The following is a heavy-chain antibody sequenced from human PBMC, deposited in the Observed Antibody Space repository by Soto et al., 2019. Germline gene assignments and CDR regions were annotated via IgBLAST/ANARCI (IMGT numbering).Heavy chain of an antibody. CDR3: AGEGYGSGTNYYYYYMDV. V-gene: IGHV3-33*01. CDR2: IWYDGSNK. D-gene: IGHD3-10*01. Sequence: GGSLRLSCAASGFTFSSYGMHWVRQAPGKGLEWVAVIWYDGSNKYYADSVKGRFTISRDNSKNTLFLQMNSLRAEETAVYYCAGEGYGSGTNYYYYYMDVWGKGTTVTVSS. J-gene: IGHJ6*03. CDR1: GFTFSSYG.